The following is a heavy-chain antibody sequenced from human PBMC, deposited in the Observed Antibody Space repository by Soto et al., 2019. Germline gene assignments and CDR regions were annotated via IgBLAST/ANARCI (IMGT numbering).Heavy chain of an antibody. CDR2: ISYDGTNK. CDR1: GFSFSISP. Sequence: GGSLRLSCAASGFSFSISPMHWVRQAPGKGPEWAALISYDGTNKFYADSVKGRFTISRDNSKSTLYLQVDSLRPEDAAVYYCARDPKTSGGQHWAFNYFDSWGQGTLVTVSS. CDR3: ARDPKTSGGQHWAFNYFDS. D-gene: IGHD7-27*01. V-gene: IGHV3-30-3*01. J-gene: IGHJ4*02.